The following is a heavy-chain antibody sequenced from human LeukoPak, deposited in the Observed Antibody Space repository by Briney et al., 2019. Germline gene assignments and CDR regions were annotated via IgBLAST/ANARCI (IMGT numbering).Heavy chain of an antibody. Sequence: PGWSLRLSCAASGFTLSDYWMSWARQAPGKGLEWVANIKEDGSEKNYVDSVKGRFTISRDNAKNSLYLQMNSLRAEDTAVFYCARDRGYSSFDYWGQGTLVTVSS. CDR2: IKEDGSEK. CDR1: GFTLSDYW. D-gene: IGHD5-18*01. J-gene: IGHJ4*02. CDR3: ARDRGYSSFDY. V-gene: IGHV3-7*01.